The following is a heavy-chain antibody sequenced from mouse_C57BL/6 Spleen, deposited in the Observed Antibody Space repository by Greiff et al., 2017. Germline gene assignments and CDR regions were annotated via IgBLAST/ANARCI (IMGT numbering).Heavy chain of an antibody. J-gene: IGHJ4*01. V-gene: IGHV8-12*01. CDR1: GFSLSTSGMG. D-gene: IGHD2-5*01. CDR3: ARSYYSNYGYAMDY. Sequence: QVTLKVCGPGILQSSQTLSLTCSFSGFSLSTSGMGVSWIRQPSGKGLEWLAHIYWDDDKRYNPSLKSRLTISKDTSRNQVFLKITSVDTADTATYYCARSYYSNYGYAMDYWGQGTSVTVSS. CDR2: IYWDDDK.